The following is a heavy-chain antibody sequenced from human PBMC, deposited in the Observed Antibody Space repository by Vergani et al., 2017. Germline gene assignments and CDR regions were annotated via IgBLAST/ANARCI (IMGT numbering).Heavy chain of an antibody. CDR2: INPSGGST. D-gene: IGHD2-2*01. CDR3: ARRYCSSTSCPRDYYYMDV. J-gene: IGHJ6*03. V-gene: IGHV1-46*01. Sequence: QVQLVQSGAEVKKPGASVKVSCKASGYTFTSYYMHWVRQAPGQGLEWMGIINPSGGSTSYAQKFQGRVTMTRDTSTSTVYMELSSLRSEDTAVYYCARRYCSSTSCPRDYYYMDVWGKGTTVTVSS. CDR1: GYTFTSYY.